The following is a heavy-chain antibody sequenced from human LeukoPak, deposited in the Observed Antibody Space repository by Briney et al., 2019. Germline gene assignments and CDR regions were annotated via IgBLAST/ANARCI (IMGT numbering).Heavy chain of an antibody. CDR2: ITSSSSYI. CDR3: ARHVVAVGFDY. J-gene: IGHJ4*02. V-gene: IGHV3-21*01. CDR1: GFTLSSYT. Sequence: PGGSLRLSCAASGFTLSSYTMNWVRQAPGKGLEWVSSITSSSSYIYYADSVKGRFTISRDNAKNSLCLQMNSLRAEDTAVYCARHVVAVGFDYWGQGTLVTVSS. D-gene: IGHD3-22*01.